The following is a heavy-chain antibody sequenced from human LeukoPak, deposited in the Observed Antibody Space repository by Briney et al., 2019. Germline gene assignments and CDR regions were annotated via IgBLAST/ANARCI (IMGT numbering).Heavy chain of an antibody. V-gene: IGHV3-7*01. CDR3: ARDLLVGGSGYHY. J-gene: IGHJ4*02. CDR2: IKRDGSEK. CDR1: GFTFNTYW. D-gene: IGHD3-22*01. Sequence: GGSLRLSCAASGFTFNTYWMAWVRQAPGKGLEWVANIKRDGSEKYYVDSVKGRFTISRDNAKNSLYLQMNSLRAEDTAVYYCARDLLVGGSGYHYWGQGTLVTVSS.